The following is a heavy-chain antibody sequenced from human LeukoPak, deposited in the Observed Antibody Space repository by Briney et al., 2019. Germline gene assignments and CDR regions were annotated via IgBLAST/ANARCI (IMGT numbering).Heavy chain of an antibody. V-gene: IGHV5-51*01. D-gene: IGHD3-22*01. CDR1: GYSFTSYW. CDR3: AIHYYDSSGYYPGLWYFDY. CDR2: IYPGDSDT. Sequence: GESLKISCKGSGYSFTSYWIGWVRQMPGKGLEWMGIIYPGDSDTRYSPSFQGQVTISAEKSIGTAYLQWSSLKASDTAMYYCAIHYYDSSGYYPGLWYFDYWGQGTLVTVSS. J-gene: IGHJ4*02.